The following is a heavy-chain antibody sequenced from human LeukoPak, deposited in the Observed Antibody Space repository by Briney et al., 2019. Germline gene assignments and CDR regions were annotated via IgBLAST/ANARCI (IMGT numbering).Heavy chain of an antibody. J-gene: IGHJ4*02. V-gene: IGHV1-69*04. CDR2: IIPILGIA. Sequence: SVKVSCKASGGTFSSYAISWVRQAPGQGLEWMGRIIPILGIANYAQKFQGRVTITADKSTSTAYMELSSLRSEDTAVYYCARELAVAGRVVEYWGQGTLVTVSS. D-gene: IGHD6-19*01. CDR1: GGTFSSYA. CDR3: ARELAVAGRVVEY.